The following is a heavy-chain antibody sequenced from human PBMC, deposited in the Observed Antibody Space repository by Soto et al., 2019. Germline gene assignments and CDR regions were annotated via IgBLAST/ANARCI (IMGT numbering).Heavy chain of an antibody. CDR3: AKDQASGQGSFDS. J-gene: IGHJ4*02. V-gene: IGHV3-30*18. CDR2: ISYDGSNQ. CDR1: GFTFNIYG. Sequence: LSLSCAASGFTFNIYGMHWVRQAPDKGLEWVALISYDGSNQYYADSVKGRFTISRDNSKNTLFLQMNSLRADDTAVYYCAKDQASGQGSFDSWGQGTLVTVSS.